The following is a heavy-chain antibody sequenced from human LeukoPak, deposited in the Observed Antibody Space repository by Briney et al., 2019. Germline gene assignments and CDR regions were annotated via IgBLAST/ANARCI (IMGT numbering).Heavy chain of an antibody. CDR3: ARGGNAFDI. D-gene: IGHD1-26*01. CDR2: INHSGST. J-gene: IGHJ3*02. CDR1: GGSFSDYY. Sequence: WETLSLTCGVYGGSFSDYYWTWIRQPPGKGLEWIGEINHSGSTNYNPSLKRRVTISVDTPEKQFSLKLTSVTVADTAVYYCARGGNAFDIWGQGTMVTVSS. V-gene: IGHV4-34*01.